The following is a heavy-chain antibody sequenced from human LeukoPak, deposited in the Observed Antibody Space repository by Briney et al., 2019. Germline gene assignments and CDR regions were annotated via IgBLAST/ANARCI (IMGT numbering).Heavy chain of an antibody. D-gene: IGHD4-17*01. V-gene: IGHV3-30*18. CDR3: AKGYYGDPEYFQH. CDR1: GFTFSSYW. Sequence: GGSLRLSCAASGFTFSSYWMHWVRQAPDKGLEWVSVISYDGGNKYYADSVKGRFTISRDNSKNTLYLQMNSLRADDTAVYYCAKGYYGDPEYFQHWGQGTLVTVSS. J-gene: IGHJ1*01. CDR2: ISYDGGNK.